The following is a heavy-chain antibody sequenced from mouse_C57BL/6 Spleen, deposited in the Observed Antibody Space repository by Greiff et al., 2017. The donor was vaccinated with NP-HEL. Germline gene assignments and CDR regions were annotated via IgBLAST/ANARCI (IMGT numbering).Heavy chain of an antibody. CDR3: TRGGYDFWYFDV. D-gene: IGHD2-4*01. V-gene: IGHV1-15*01. CDR2: IDPETGGT. J-gene: IGHJ1*03. Sequence: QVQLQQSGAELVRPGASVTLSCKASGYTFTDYEMHWVKQTPVHGLEWIGAIDPETGGTAYNQKFKGKAILTADKSSSTAYMELRSLTSEDSAVYYCTRGGYDFWYFDVWGTGTTGTVSS. CDR1: GYTFTDYE.